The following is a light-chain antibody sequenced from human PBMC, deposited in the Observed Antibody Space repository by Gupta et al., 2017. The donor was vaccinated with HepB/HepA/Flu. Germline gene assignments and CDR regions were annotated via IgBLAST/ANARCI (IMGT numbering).Light chain of an antibody. Sequence: ESLLPHPPGTLSLSPGDTATLSCRARQIISADFLVWYQQKAGQPPRLVLYGGTSRATGVPDRFSGTGSGTDFTLTITRLEPEDFATYYCQQDDSLPWTFGQGTKVEIK. V-gene: IGKV3-20*01. J-gene: IGKJ1*01. CDR3: QQDDSLPWT. CDR1: QIISADF. CDR2: GGT.